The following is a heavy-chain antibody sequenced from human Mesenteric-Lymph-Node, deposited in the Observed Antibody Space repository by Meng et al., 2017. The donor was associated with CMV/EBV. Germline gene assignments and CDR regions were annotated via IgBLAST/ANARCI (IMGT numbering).Heavy chain of an antibody. Sequence: GESLKISCKGSGYSFTVYWIGWVRQMPGKGLDWMGIIYPDDSNIVYSPSFQGQVTISADKSISTAYLQWSSLKASDTAMYYCARRTGETLDYWGQGTLVTVSS. J-gene: IGHJ4*02. V-gene: IGHV5-51*01. D-gene: IGHD7-27*01. CDR3: ARRTGETLDY. CDR2: IYPDDSNI. CDR1: GYSFTVYW.